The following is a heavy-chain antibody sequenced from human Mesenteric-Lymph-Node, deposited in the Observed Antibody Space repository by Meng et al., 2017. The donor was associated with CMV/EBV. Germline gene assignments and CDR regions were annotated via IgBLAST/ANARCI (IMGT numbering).Heavy chain of an antibody. CDR1: GFTFSSYS. Sequence: GESLKISCAASGFTFSSYSMNWVRQAPGKGLEWVSYISSSSSTIYYADSVKGRFTISRDNAKNSLYLQMSSLRAEDTAVYYCARVGWSYYDSSGYPAHWGQGTLVTVSS. J-gene: IGHJ4*02. V-gene: IGHV3-48*04. CDR2: ISSSSSTI. CDR3: ARVGWSYYDSSGYPAH. D-gene: IGHD3-22*01.